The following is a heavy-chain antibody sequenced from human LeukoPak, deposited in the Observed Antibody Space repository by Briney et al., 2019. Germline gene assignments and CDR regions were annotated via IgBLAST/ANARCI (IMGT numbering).Heavy chain of an antibody. CDR1: GYTFTGYY. D-gene: IGHD3-9*01. Sequence: SVKVSCKASGYTFTGYYMHWVRQAPGQGLEWMGRIDPNSGGTNYAQKFQGRVTMTRDASISTAYMELSRLRSDDTAVYYCARVYYDILTGYKPFDYWGQGTLVTVSS. V-gene: IGHV1-2*06. CDR2: IDPNSGGT. CDR3: ARVYYDILTGYKPFDY. J-gene: IGHJ4*02.